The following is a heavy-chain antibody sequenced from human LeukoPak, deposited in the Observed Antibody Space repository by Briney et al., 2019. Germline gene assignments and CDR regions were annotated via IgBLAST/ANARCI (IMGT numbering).Heavy chain of an antibody. J-gene: IGHJ4*02. V-gene: IGHV1-2*02. D-gene: IGHD3-22*01. CDR2: INPNSGGT. Sequence: ASVQVSCKASVYTFTGYYMHWVRQAPGQGLEWMGWINPNSGGTNYAQKFQGRVTMTSDTSISTAYMELSRLRSDDTAVYYCARDWYYYDSSGYYPGYWGQGTLVTVSS. CDR1: VYTFTGYY. CDR3: ARDWYYYDSSGYYPGY.